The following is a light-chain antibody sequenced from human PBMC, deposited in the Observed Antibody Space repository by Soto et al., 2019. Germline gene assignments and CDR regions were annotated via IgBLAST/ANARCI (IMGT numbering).Light chain of an antibody. CDR1: HSLVFSDGDTY. J-gene: IGKJ1*01. CDR2: KVS. Sequence: DVVMTQSPLSLPVTLGQPASISCRSSHSLVFSDGDTYLSWFHQRPGQSPRRLIYKVSNRDSGVPDRFSGSGSGTDFTLKITRVEAEDVGVYYCRQGTHWPPWTFGQGTKVEIK. CDR3: RQGTHWPPWT. V-gene: IGKV2-30*01.